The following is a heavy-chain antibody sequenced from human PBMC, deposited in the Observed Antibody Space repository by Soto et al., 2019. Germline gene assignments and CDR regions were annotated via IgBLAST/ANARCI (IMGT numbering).Heavy chain of an antibody. Sequence: QVRLVESGGGVVQPGRSLRLSCSASGFTFRNFGFHWVRQAPGKGLEWVALIWYDGSNKYYAESLKGRVSISRDNSKNTLYLGRKSLRFEDTAVYYGAREGDIQGGPPPKNTAMDVWGQGPTVTVSS. CDR3: AREGDIQGGPPPKNTAMDV. J-gene: IGHJ6*02. CDR1: GFTFRNFG. CDR2: IWYDGSNK. V-gene: IGHV3-33*08. D-gene: IGHD5-12*01.